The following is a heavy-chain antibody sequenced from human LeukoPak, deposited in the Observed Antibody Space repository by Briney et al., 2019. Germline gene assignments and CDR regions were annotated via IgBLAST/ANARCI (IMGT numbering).Heavy chain of an antibody. CDR2: ISSNGGST. J-gene: IGHJ4*02. D-gene: IGHD3-16*01. V-gene: IGHV3-64*01. CDR1: GFTFSSYA. CDR3: ARRVSVGEPYDY. Sequence: GGSLRLSCAASGFTFSSYAMHWVRQAPGKGLEYVSAISSNGGSTYYANSVKGRFTISRDNSKNTLYLQMGSLRAEDMAVYYCARRVSVGEPYDYWGQGTLVTVSS.